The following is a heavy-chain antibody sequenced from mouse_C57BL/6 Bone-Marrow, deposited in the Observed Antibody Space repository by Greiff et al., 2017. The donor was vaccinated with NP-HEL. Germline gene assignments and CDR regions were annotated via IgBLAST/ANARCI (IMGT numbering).Heavy chain of an antibody. Sequence: QVQLQQPGAELVKPGASVKLSCKASGYTFPSYWLPWVKQRPGPGLGWIGELDPSVSYTNYIHKFKGKATLTVDTSSSTAYMQLSSLTSEDSAVYYCARQAPITTVDYWGQGTTLTVSS. D-gene: IGHD1-1*01. J-gene: IGHJ2*01. CDR1: GYTFPSYW. CDR2: LDPSVSYT. CDR3: ARQAPITTVDY. V-gene: IGHV1-50*01.